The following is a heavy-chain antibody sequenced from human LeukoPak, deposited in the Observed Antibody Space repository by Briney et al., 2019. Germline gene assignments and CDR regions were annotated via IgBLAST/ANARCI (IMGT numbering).Heavy chain of an antibody. D-gene: IGHD3-22*01. Sequence: SETLALTCTVSGGSISSYYWSWIRQPAGKGLEGIGRIYTSGSTNYNPSLKTRVTVSVDTSKNQFSLKLSSVTAADKAVYYCAREVSYDSSGYYTGPLHYWGQGTLLTVSS. CDR1: GGSISSYY. J-gene: IGHJ4*02. V-gene: IGHV4-4*07. CDR2: IYTSGST. CDR3: AREVSYDSSGYYTGPLHY.